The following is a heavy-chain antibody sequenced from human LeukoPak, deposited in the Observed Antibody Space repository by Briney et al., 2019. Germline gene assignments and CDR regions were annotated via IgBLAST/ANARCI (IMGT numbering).Heavy chain of an antibody. Sequence: SLRLSCAASGYTFSSYARLWVRQAPGNGLEWVRVISYDGSNTYYAVSVKGRFTIYRDNSKNTLYLQMNSRRVEDTAVYYCARSRGGPEDYWGQGTLVSVSS. J-gene: IGHJ4*02. CDR3: ARSRGGPEDY. CDR1: GYTFSSYA. CDR2: ISYDGSNT. D-gene: IGHD3-16*01. V-gene: IGHV3-30-3*01.